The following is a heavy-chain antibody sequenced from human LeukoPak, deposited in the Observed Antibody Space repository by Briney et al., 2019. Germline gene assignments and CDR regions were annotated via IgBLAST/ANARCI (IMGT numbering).Heavy chain of an antibody. V-gene: IGHV7-4-1*02. CDR3: ARGEDIVVVPAAIRDNWFDP. CDR2: INTNTGNP. J-gene: IGHJ5*02. Sequence: GASVKVSCKASGYTFTSYAMNWVRQAPGQGLEWMGRINTNTGNPTYAQGFTGRFVFSLDTSVSTAYLQISSLKAEDTAVYYCARGEDIVVVPAAIRDNWFDPWGQGTLVTVSS. D-gene: IGHD2-2*02. CDR1: GYTFTSYA.